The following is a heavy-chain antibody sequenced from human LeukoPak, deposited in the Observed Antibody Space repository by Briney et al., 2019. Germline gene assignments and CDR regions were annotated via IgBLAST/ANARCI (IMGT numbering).Heavy chain of an antibody. CDR3: CRGGGIAVGDQ. CDR1: GGSITSSY. J-gene: IGHJ4*02. D-gene: IGHD6-19*01. CDR2: IFYNGNS. V-gene: IGHV4-59*04. Sequence: SETLTLTCTVSGGSITSSYWNWIRQPPGKGLEWVATIFYNGNSYYNPSLKSRVSISVDTSKIQFSLTLTSVTAADTAVYYCCRGGGIAVGDQWGQGTLVTVSS.